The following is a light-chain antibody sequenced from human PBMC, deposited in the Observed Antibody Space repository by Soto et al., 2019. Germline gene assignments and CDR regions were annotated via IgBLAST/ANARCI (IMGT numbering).Light chain of an antibody. J-gene: IGKJ1*01. CDR2: GAS. V-gene: IGKV3-15*01. CDR3: LQDYNYPWT. CDR1: QSISIN. Sequence: EVVMTQSPATLSVSPGERVALSCRASQSISINLAWIQQKPGQGPRLLMIGASTRATGVPDRFSGSGSGTEFTLTINSLQSDDFATYYCLQDYNYPWTFGQGTKVDIK.